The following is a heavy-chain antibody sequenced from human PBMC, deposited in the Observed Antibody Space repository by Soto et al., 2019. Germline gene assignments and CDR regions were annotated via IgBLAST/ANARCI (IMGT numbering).Heavy chain of an antibody. D-gene: IGHD3-10*01. V-gene: IGHV3-23*01. CDR3: ANRNDYGSGSYFPFEH. J-gene: IGHJ4*02. CDR2: ISGSGGST. Sequence: EVQLLESGGGLVQPGGSLRLSCAASGFTFSSYGMSWVRQAPGKGLEWVSSISGSGGSTYYADSVKGRFTISRDNSKNTLYLQMSGLRAEDTAVYYCANRNDYGSGSYFPFEHWGQGTVVTVSS. CDR1: GFTFSSYG.